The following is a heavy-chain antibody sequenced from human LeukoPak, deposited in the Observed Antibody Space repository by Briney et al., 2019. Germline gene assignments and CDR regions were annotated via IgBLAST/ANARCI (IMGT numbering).Heavy chain of an antibody. Sequence: PSETLSLTCAVYGGSFSGYYWSWIRQPPGKGLEWIGEINHSGSTNYNPSLESRVTISVDTSKNQFSLKLSSVTAADTAVYYCASSQGYGSGSYQFDYWGQGTLVTVSS. D-gene: IGHD3-10*01. CDR2: INHSGST. CDR1: GGSFSGYY. CDR3: ASSQGYGSGSYQFDY. V-gene: IGHV4-34*01. J-gene: IGHJ4*02.